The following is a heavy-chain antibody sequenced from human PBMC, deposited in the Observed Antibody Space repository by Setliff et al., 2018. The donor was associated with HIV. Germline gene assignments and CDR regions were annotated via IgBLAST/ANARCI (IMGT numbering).Heavy chain of an antibody. CDR3: STGCGLYDNRHTAAGYLQH. J-gene: IGHJ1*01. Sequence: ASVKVSCKVSGYTLSELSVHWVRQAPGKGLEWMGGFDPEDGERIYAQKFQDRVTMTEDTSSDTAYMEMSGLTSEDTAVYFCSTGCGLYDNRHTAAGYLQHWGQGTLVTVSS. V-gene: IGHV1-24*01. D-gene: IGHD3-22*01. CDR1: GYTLSELS. CDR2: FDPEDGER.